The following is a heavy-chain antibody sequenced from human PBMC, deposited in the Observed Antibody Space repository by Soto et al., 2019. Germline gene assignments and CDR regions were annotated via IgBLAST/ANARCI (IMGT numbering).Heavy chain of an antibody. J-gene: IGHJ6*02. D-gene: IGHD3-3*01. CDR3: AKDRPAYDFWSGYDYYYYYGMDV. V-gene: IGHV3-23*01. CDR2: ISGSGGST. CDR1: GFTFSSYA. Sequence: GGSLRLSCAASGFTFSSYAMSWVRQAPGKGLEWVSAISGSGGSTYYADSVKGRFTISRDNSKNTLYLQMNSLRAEDTAVYYCAKDRPAYDFWSGYDYYYYYGMDVWGQGTTVTVS.